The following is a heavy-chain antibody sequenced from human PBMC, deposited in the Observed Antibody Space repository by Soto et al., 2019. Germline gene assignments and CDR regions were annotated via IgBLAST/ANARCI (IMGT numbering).Heavy chain of an antibody. V-gene: IGHV4-59*01. D-gene: IGHD6-6*01. CDR2: IYYSGST. J-gene: IGHJ4*02. Sequence: SETLSLTCTVSGGSISSYYWSWIRQPPGKGLEWIGYIYYSGSTNYNPSLKSRVTISVDTSKNQFSLKLSSVTAADTAVYYCARDGFSGGAARFDYWGQGTLVTVSS. CDR3: ARDGFSGGAARFDY. CDR1: GGSISSYY.